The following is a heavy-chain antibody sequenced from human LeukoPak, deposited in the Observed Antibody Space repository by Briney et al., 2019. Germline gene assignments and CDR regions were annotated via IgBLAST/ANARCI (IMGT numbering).Heavy chain of an antibody. Sequence: ASVKVSFKASGYTFTGYYMHWVRQAPGQGLEWMGWINPNSGGTNYAQKFQGRVTMTRDTSISTAYMELSRLRSDDTAVYYCARGIAARPDFDFDYWGQGTLVTVSS. CDR2: INPNSGGT. CDR1: GYTFTGYY. CDR3: ARGIAARPDFDFDY. J-gene: IGHJ4*02. D-gene: IGHD6-6*01. V-gene: IGHV1-2*02.